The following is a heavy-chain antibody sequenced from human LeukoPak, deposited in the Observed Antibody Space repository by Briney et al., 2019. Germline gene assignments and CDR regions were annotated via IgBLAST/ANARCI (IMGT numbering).Heavy chain of an antibody. CDR1: GITLSNYG. D-gene: IGHD3-22*01. J-gene: IGHJ4*02. Sequence: PGGSLRLSCAVSGITLSNYGMSWVRQAPGQGLEWVAGISGSGGGTKYADSVKGRFTISRDNSKNTLYLQMNSLRAEDTAMYFCAKRGVVIRVILVGFHKEAYYFDSWGQGALVTVSS. CDR3: AKRGVVIRVILVGFHKEAYYFDS. V-gene: IGHV3-23*01. CDR2: ISGSGGGT.